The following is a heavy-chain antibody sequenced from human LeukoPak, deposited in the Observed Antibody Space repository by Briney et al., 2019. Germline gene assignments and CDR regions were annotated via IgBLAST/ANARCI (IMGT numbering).Heavy chain of an antibody. CDR2: INPTSGGT. Sequence: ASVKVSCKASGYNFTGYYIHWVRQAPGQGLEWMGWINPTSGGTKYAQKFQGRVTMTWDTSISTAYMDLSRLRSDDTTVYFCAIDPPRVGTPDYWGQGTLLTVSS. J-gene: IGHJ4*02. D-gene: IGHD4-23*01. V-gene: IGHV1-2*02. CDR1: GYNFTGYY. CDR3: AIDPPRVGTPDY.